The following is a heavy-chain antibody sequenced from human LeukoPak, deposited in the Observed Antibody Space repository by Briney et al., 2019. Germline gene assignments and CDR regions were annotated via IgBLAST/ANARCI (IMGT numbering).Heavy chain of an antibody. CDR1: GFTFSSYG. Sequence: GRSLRLSCAASGFTFSSYGMHWVRQAPGKGLEWVAVIWYDGSNKYYADSVKGRFTISRDNSKNTLYLQMNSLRAEDTAVYYCARDPAAAGLFDYWGQGTLVTVSS. CDR2: IWYDGSNK. J-gene: IGHJ4*02. CDR3: ARDPAAAGLFDY. D-gene: IGHD6-13*01. V-gene: IGHV3-33*01.